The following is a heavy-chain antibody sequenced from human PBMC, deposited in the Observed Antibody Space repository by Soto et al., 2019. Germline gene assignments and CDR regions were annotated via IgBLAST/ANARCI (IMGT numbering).Heavy chain of an antibody. CDR1: GGSFSGYY. CDR2: INHSGST. J-gene: IGHJ4*02. V-gene: IGHV4-34*01. CDR3: ASAVKGITGTTNAGDY. D-gene: IGHD1-7*01. Sequence: KPSETLSLTCAVYGGSFSGYYWSWIRQPPGKGLEWIGEINHSGSTNYNPSLKSRVTISVDTSKNQFSLKLSSVTAADTAVYYCASAVKGITGTTNAGDYWGQGTLVTVSS.